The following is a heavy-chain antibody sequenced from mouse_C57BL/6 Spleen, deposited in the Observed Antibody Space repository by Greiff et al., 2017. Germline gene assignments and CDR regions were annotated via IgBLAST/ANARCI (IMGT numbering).Heavy chain of an antibody. J-gene: IGHJ3*01. D-gene: IGHD1-1*01. CDR1: GYAFSSYW. CDR3: ANYYGSSAWFAY. CDR2: IYPGDGDT. Sequence: VQRVESGAELVKPGASVKISCKASGYAFSSYWMNWVKQRPGKGLEWIGQIYPGDGDTNYNGKFKGKATLTADKSSSTAYMQLSSLTSEDSAVYFCANYYGSSAWFAYWGQGTLVTVSA. V-gene: IGHV1-80*01.